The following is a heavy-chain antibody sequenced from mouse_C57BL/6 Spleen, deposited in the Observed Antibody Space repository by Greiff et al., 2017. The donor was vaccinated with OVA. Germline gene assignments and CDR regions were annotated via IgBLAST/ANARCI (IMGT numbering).Heavy chain of an antibody. CDR1: GFNIKDDY. CDR3: TTDYYGSSFAY. CDR2: IDPENGDT. V-gene: IGHV14-4*01. J-gene: IGHJ3*01. Sequence: DVKLQESGAELVRPGASVKLSCTASGFNIKDDYMHWVKQRPEQGLEWIGWIDPENGDTEYASKFQGKATITADTSSNTAYLQLSSLTSEDTAVYYCTTDYYGSSFAYWGQGTLVTVSA. D-gene: IGHD1-1*01.